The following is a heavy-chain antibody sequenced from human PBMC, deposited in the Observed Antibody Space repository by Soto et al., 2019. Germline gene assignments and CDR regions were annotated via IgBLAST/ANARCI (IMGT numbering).Heavy chain of an antibody. CDR3: AREYSLAVVAPGY. CDR2: ISHDGLYK. Sequence: GSLRLSWAASGFSCSTYTMHWVRQTPGKGLERVAVISHDGLYKXXXDSVKCLXXISRYNSNNTXYLQMXILMRDDNSVYYCAREYSLAVVAPGYWRQGSLVTDSS. V-gene: IGHV3-30*04. J-gene: IGHJ4*02. CDR1: GFSCSTYT. D-gene: IGHD2-15*01.